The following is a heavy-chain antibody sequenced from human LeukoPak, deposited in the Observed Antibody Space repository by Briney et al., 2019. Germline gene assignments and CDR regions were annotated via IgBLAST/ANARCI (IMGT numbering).Heavy chain of an antibody. CDR2: IHYAGSP. Sequence: NSSETLSLTCTVSGGSIDRGDYYWGWVRQPPGKGRESIASIHYAGSPYYDPSLKSRVTLSVDTSKNQFSLNLYSVTAADTAIYYCARHPIERSLGGVPDWFDPWGQGTLVTVSS. CDR3: ARHPIERSLGGVPDWFDP. D-gene: IGHD3-3*01. CDR1: GGSIDRGDYY. J-gene: IGHJ5*02. V-gene: IGHV4-39*07.